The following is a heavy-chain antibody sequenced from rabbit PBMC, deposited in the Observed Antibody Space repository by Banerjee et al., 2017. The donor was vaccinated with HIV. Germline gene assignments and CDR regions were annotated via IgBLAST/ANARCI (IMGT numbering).Heavy chain of an antibody. V-gene: IGHV1S45*01. CDR2: IDTDSSGST. CDR1: GFSFSSGYW. J-gene: IGHJ3*01. CDR3: ARTSGSSGYLDL. D-gene: IGHD1-1*01. Sequence: QEQLVESGGGLVQPEASLTLTCTASGFSFSSGYWICWVRQAPGKGLEWIACIDTDSSGSTYYASWAKGRFTISRSTSLNTVDLKMTSLTAADTATYFCARTSGSSGYLDLWGPGTLVTVS.